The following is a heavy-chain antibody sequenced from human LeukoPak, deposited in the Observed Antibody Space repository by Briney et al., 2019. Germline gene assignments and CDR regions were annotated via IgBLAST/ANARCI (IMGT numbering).Heavy chain of an antibody. V-gene: IGHV4-59*08. CDR2: IYYSGST. D-gene: IGHD5-18*01. CDR3: ARLRKVRAMVKPYGMDV. J-gene: IGHJ6*02. Sequence: SETLSLTCTVSGGSISSYYWSWIRQPPGKGLEWIGYIYYSGSTNYNPSLKSRVTISVDTSKNQFSLKLSSVTAADTAVYYCARLRKVRAMVKPYGMDVWGQGTTVTVSS. CDR1: GGSISSYY.